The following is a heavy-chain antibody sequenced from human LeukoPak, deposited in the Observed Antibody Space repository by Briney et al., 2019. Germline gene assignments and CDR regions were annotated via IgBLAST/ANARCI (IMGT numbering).Heavy chain of an antibody. CDR2: IYTSGST. CDR1: GGSISSGSYY. J-gene: IGHJ4*02. D-gene: IGHD1-26*01. CDR3: ARGKRVGATAY. Sequence: SETLSLTCTVSGGSISSGSYYWSWIRQPAGKGLEWIGRIYTSGSTNYNPSLKSRVTISVDTSKNQFSLKLSSVTAADTAVYYCARGKRVGATAYWGQGTLVTVSS. V-gene: IGHV4-61*02.